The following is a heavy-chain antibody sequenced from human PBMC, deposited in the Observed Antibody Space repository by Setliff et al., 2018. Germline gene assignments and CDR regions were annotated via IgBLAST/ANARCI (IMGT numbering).Heavy chain of an antibody. D-gene: IGHD5-18*01. CDR1: GGTFSSYG. V-gene: IGHV1-69*05. CDR3: AREGVDTRSSTDYRYYMDV. CDR2: TIPMFGST. J-gene: IGHJ6*03. Sequence: GPSVKVSCKASGGTFSSYGISWVRQAPGQGLEWMGGTIPMFGSTKYAQKFQERVTIIKDESTSTAYMEVSSLRTEDTAVYYCAREGVDTRSSTDYRYYMDVWGKGTTVTVAS.